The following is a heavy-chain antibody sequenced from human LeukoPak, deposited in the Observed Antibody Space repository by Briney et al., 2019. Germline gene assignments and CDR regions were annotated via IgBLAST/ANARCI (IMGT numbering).Heavy chain of an antibody. V-gene: IGHV3-48*01. CDR2: ITNSGNSK. CDR1: EFTFSSYS. Sequence: GGSLRLSCAASEFTFSSYSMNWVGQAPGKGLEWVSYITNSGNSKSYADSVKGRFTISRDNTKSSLYLQMNGLRAEDTAVYYCARRRRVSYGMDVWGQGTTVTVSS. CDR3: ARRRRVSYGMDV. J-gene: IGHJ6*02. D-gene: IGHD5/OR15-5a*01.